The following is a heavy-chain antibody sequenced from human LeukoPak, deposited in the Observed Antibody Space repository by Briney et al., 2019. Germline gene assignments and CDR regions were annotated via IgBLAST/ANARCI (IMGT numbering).Heavy chain of an antibody. V-gene: IGHV1-8*01. CDR1: GSTFTSYD. CDR3: ARKGYDSSGYFAHYYYYYGMDV. J-gene: IGHJ6*02. D-gene: IGHD3-22*01. CDR2: MNPNSGNT. Sequence: GASVNLSFTSSGSTFTSYDINWMRQATGQGNGRKGWMNPNSGNTGYEQKFQGRVTMTRNTSISTAYLELSSLRSEDTAVYYCARKGYDSSGYFAHYYYYYGMDVWGQGTTVTVSS.